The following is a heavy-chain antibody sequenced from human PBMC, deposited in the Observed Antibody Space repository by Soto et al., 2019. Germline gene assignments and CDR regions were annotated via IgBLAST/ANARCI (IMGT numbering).Heavy chain of an antibody. J-gene: IGHJ4*02. V-gene: IGHV4-30-2*01. CDR1: GGSISSGGYS. D-gene: IGHD3-22*01. CDR2: IYHSGST. Sequence: QLQLQESGSGLVKPSQTLSLTCAVSGGSISSGGYSWSWIRQPPGKGLEWIGYIYHSGSTYYNPSLKSRVHISVDRAKNQFSLKLSSVTAADTAVYYCASMRGGYYSRGYDYWGQGTLVTVSS. CDR3: ASMRGGYYSRGYDY.